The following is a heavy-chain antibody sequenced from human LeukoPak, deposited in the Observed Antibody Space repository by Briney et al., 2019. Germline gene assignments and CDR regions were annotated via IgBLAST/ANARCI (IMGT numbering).Heavy chain of an antibody. CDR2: ISYDGSNK. D-gene: IGHD3-9*01. CDR3: ARDPSPLRYFDWLLSPYFDY. Sequence: GRSLRLSCAASGFTFSSYAMHWVRQAPGKGLEWVAVISYDGSNKYYADSVKGRFTISRDNSKNTLYLQMNSPRAEDTAVHYCARDPSPLRYFDWLLSPYFDYWGQGTLVTVSS. CDR1: GFTFSSYA. J-gene: IGHJ4*02. V-gene: IGHV3-30*04.